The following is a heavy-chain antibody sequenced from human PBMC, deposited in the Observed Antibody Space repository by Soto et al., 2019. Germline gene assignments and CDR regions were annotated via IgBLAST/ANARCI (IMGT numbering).Heavy chain of an antibody. CDR3: AREPATAKPEGVDF. V-gene: IGHV1-2*02. CDR1: GYTFSDYY. J-gene: IGHJ4*02. CDR2: INPNSGGT. Sequence: ASVKVSCKASGYTFSDYYMHWVRQAPGQGLEWMGWINPNSGGTKYAPKFQGGVTMTRDTSITTAYMELSRLRSGDTAVYYCAREPATAKPEGVDFWGQGTLVTVSS. D-gene: IGHD1-1*01.